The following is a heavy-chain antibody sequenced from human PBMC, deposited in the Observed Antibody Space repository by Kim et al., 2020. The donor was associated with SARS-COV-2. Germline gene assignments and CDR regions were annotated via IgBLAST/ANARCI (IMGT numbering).Heavy chain of an antibody. Sequence: NAGTNYAQKFQGRVTVTRDTSISTAYMELTRLRSDDTAVYYCVRDGGMDVWGQGTTVTVSS. V-gene: IGHV1-2*02. CDR2: NAGT. J-gene: IGHJ6*02. CDR3: VRDGGMDV.